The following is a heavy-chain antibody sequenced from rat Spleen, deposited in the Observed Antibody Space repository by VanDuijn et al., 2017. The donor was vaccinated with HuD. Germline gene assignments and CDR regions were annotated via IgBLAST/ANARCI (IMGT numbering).Heavy chain of an antibody. Sequence: EVQLVESGGGLVQPGRSLKLSCAASGFTFSNYHMAWVRQAPTKGLEWVASISTGGDNNYYRDSLKGRFTISRDNAKSTLYLQMDSLRSEDTATYYCARHGIYNNYGWFAYWGQGTLVTVSS. V-gene: IGHV5S23*01. J-gene: IGHJ3*01. CDR1: GFTFSNYH. CDR2: ISTGGDNN. D-gene: IGHD1-10*01. CDR3: ARHGIYNNYGWFAY.